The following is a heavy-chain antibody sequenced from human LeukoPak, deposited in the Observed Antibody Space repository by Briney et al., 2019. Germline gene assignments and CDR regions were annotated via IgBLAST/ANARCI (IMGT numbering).Heavy chain of an antibody. D-gene: IGHD3-10*01. J-gene: IGHJ6*02. V-gene: IGHV4-30-2*01. CDR2: IYHSGST. CDR1: GGSISSGGYY. CDR3: ARELTDGESLYYYYGVDV. Sequence: PSQTLSLTCTVSGGSISSGGYYWGWIRQPPGKGLEWIGYIYHSGSTYYNPSLKSRVTISVDTSKNQFSLNLSSVTAADTAVYYCARELTDGESLYYYYGVDVWGQGTTVTVSS.